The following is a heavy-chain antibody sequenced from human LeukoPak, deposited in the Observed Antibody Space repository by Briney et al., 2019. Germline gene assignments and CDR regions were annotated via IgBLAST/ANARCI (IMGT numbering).Heavy chain of an antibody. V-gene: IGHV4-30-4*07. Sequence: PSETLSLTCAVSGDSINSGGQSWSWIRQSPGKGLEWIGNISSSGSTSSNPSLKSRVIISLDTSKNQLSLKVTSMTAADTAVYYCVREGSSSWFDLWGQGTLVTVSS. CDR2: ISSSGST. CDR1: GDSINSGGQS. CDR3: VREGSSSWFDL. D-gene: IGHD6-13*01. J-gene: IGHJ5*02.